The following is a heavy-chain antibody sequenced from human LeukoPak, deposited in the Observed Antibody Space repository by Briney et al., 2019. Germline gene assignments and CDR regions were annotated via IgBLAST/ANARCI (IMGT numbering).Heavy chain of an antibody. D-gene: IGHD2-15*01. J-gene: IGHJ5*02. CDR2: LSVGGGDT. CDR3: AKDTRGVVVANNWFDP. Sequence: GGSLRLSCAASGFTFSSYAMSWVRQAPGKGLEWVSTLSVGGGDTYHADSVKGRFTISRDNSKNTLYLQMNSLRAEDTAVYYCAKDTRGVVVANNWFDPWGQGTLVTVSS. CDR1: GFTFSSYA. V-gene: IGHV3-23*01.